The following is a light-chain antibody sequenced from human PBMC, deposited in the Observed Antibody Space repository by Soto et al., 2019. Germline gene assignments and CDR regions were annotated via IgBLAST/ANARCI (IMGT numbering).Light chain of an antibody. Sequence: EVVLTQSPGTLSLSPGESATLSCRASQGIGRYLAWFQQKPGQAPRLRIYDASTRATGIPARFSGSGSGTNFSLTISSVKHEDFAVYYCQQRSNWPLTFGPGTKVEI. CDR2: DAS. CDR1: QGIGRY. CDR3: QQRSNWPLT. V-gene: IGKV3-11*01. J-gene: IGKJ3*01.